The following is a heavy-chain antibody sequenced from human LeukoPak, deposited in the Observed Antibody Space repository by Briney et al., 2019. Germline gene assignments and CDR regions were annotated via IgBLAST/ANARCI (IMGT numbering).Heavy chain of an antibody. Sequence: SETLSLTCAVYGGSFSGYYWSWIRQPPGKGLEWIGEINHSGSTNYNPSLKSRVTISVDTSKNQFSLNVNSVTAADTAVYYCARENDNWFDPWGQGTLVTVSS. J-gene: IGHJ5*02. D-gene: IGHD1-1*01. CDR1: GGSFSGYY. CDR2: INHSGST. V-gene: IGHV4-34*01. CDR3: ARENDNWFDP.